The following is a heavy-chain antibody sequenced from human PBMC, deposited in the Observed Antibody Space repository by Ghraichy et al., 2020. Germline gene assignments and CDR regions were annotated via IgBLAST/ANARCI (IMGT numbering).Heavy chain of an antibody. CDR2: IKTDGSTT. CDR3: STSPRADRGNY. V-gene: IGHV3-74*01. Sequence: LTCAASGLTFSSYWMHWVRQAPGKGLEWVSHIKTDGSTTNYADSVRGRFTISRDNAKNTLYLQMNSLRADDTAVYYCSTSPRADRGNYWGQGTLVTVSS. D-gene: IGHD3-10*01. CDR1: GLTFSSYW. J-gene: IGHJ4*02.